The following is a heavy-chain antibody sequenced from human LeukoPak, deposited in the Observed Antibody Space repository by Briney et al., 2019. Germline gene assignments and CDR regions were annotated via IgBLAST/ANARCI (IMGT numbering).Heavy chain of an antibody. CDR3: ATPFLTWIWWLRFPDY. J-gene: IGHJ4*02. Sequence: GASVKVSCTASGYTFTGYYIHWVRQAPGQGLEWMGWINPNSGGTNYAQKFQGRVTMTGDTSITTAYMELSRLRSDDTAVYYCATPFLTWIWWLRFPDYWGQGTLVTVSS. D-gene: IGHD5-12*01. CDR1: GYTFTGYY. V-gene: IGHV1-2*02. CDR2: INPNSGGT.